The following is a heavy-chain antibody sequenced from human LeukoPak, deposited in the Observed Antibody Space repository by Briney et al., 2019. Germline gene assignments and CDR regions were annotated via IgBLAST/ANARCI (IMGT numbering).Heavy chain of an antibody. Sequence: PSETLSLTCTVSGGSISSYYWSWIRQPPGKGLEWIGYIYYSGSTNYNPSLKSRVTISVDTSKNQSSLKLSSVTAADTAVYYCARHDHYGGNSIDYWGQGTLVTVSS. V-gene: IGHV4-59*08. J-gene: IGHJ4*02. D-gene: IGHD4-23*01. CDR3: ARHDHYGGNSIDY. CDR2: IYYSGST. CDR1: GGSISSYY.